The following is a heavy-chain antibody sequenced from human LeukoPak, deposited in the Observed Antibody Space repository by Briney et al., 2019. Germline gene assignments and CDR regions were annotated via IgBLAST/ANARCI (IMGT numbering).Heavy chain of an antibody. CDR1: GFTFSSYA. CDR2: ISGSGGST. Sequence: GGSLRLSCAASGFTFSSYAMSWVRQAPGKGLEWVSAISGSGGSTYYADSVKGRFTISRDNSKNTLYLQMNSLRAEDTAVYYCASEDRYDSSGYYASYFDYWGQGTLVTVSS. D-gene: IGHD3-22*01. V-gene: IGHV3-23*01. J-gene: IGHJ4*02. CDR3: ASEDRYDSSGYYASYFDY.